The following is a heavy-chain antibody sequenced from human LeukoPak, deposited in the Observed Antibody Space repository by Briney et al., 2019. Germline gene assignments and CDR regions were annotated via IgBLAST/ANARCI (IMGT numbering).Heavy chain of an antibody. CDR3: AAGTSSGSSPYFDY. CDR1: GLTFTSSA. CDR2: IVVGSGNT. D-gene: IGHD3-22*01. Sequence: GTSVKVSCKASGLTFTSSAMQWVRQARGQRLEWIGWIVVGSGNTNYAQKFQERVTITTDMSTSTAYMELSSLRSEDTAVYYCAAGTSSGSSPYFDYWGQGTLVTVSS. V-gene: IGHV1-58*02. J-gene: IGHJ4*02.